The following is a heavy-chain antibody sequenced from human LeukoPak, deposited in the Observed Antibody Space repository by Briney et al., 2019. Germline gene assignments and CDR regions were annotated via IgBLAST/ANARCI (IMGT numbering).Heavy chain of an antibody. J-gene: IGHJ6*02. V-gene: IGHV4-59*01. D-gene: IGHD1-1*01. CDR1: GDSSSSYY. CDR3: ARDVEGSDV. CDR2: IYYSGST. Sequence: SETLSLTCVVSGDSSSSYYWSWIRQPPGKGLEWIGYIYYSGSTNYNPSLKSRVTISVDTSKNQFSLKLSSVTAADTAVYYCARDVEGSDVWGQGTTVTVSS.